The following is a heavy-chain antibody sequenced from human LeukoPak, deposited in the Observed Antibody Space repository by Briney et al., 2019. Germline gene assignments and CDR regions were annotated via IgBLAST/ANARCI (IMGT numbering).Heavy chain of an antibody. CDR2: IYYSGST. Sequence: SETLSLTCTVSGGSISSSSYYWGWLRQPPGKGLEWIGSIYYSGSTYYNPSLKSRVTISVDTSKNQFSLKLSSVTAADTGVYYCARHNGVIRQRGYNWFDPWGQGTLVTVSS. D-gene: IGHD3-22*01. J-gene: IGHJ5*02. CDR3: ARHNGVIRQRGYNWFDP. V-gene: IGHV4-39*01. CDR1: GGSISSSSYY.